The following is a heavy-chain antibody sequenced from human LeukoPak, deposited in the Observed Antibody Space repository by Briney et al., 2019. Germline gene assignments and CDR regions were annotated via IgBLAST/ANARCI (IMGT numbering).Heavy chain of an antibody. V-gene: IGHV3-21*01. J-gene: IGHJ3*02. CDR1: GFTFSSYS. D-gene: IGHD3-3*01. CDR2: ISSSSSYI. CDR3: ARPRDRSITIFGVDRDAFDI. Sequence: GGSLRLSCAASGFTFSSYSMNWVRQAPGKGLEWVSSISSSSSYIYYADSVKGRFTISRDSAKNSLYLQMNSLRAEDTAVYYCARPRDRSITIFGVDRDAFDIWGQGTMVTVSS.